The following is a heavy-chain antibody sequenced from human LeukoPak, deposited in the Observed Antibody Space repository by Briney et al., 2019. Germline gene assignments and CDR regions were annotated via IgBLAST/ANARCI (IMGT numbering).Heavy chain of an antibody. Sequence: GGSLRLSCAASGFTFSDYSMNWVRQAPGKGLEWVSSISRSSRHVYYAGSVKGRFTISRDNAKNSLYLQMNSLRAEDMAVYHCVRDFMGMGATTACLHHWGQGTLVTVS. CDR1: GFTFSDYS. CDR2: ISRSSRHV. V-gene: IGHV3-21*01. CDR3: VRDFMGMGATTACLHH. D-gene: IGHD1-26*01. J-gene: IGHJ1*01.